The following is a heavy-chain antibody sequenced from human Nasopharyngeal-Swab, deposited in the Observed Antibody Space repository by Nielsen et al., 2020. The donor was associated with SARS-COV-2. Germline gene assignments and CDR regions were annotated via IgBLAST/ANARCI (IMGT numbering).Heavy chain of an antibody. V-gene: IGHV3-21*01. CDR3: ARDGSLYCSSTSCYSGKYYYGLDV. J-gene: IGHJ6*02. CDR2: ISSSSSYI. D-gene: IGHD2-2*01. Sequence: GESLKISCAASGFTFSSYSMNWVRQAPGKGLEWVSSISSSSSYIYYADSVKGRFTIPRDDAKNSLYLQMNSLRAEDTAVYYCARDGSLYCSSTSCYSGKYYYGLDVWGQGTTVTVSS. CDR1: GFTFSSYS.